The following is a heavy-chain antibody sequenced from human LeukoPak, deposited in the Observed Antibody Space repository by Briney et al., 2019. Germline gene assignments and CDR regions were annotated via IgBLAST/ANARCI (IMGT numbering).Heavy chain of an antibody. V-gene: IGHV3-21*01. CDR2: ISSSSSYI. CDR1: GFTFSSYS. D-gene: IGHD6-6*01. CDR3: ARGLYSSSPFDI. Sequence: GGSLRPSCAASGFTFSSYSMNWVRQAPGKGLEWVSSISSSSSYIYYADSVKGRFTISRDNAKNSLYLQMNSLRAEDTAVYYCARGLYSSSPFDIWGQGTMVTVSS. J-gene: IGHJ3*02.